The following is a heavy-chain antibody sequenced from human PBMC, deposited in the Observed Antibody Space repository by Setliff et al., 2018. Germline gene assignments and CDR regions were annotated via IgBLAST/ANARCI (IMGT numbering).Heavy chain of an antibody. Sequence: ASVKVSCKASGFTFTDYYIHWVRQAPGEGLEWMGWLNPKNNDTSYAQKFLGRVTMTRDTSISAAYMELITLRSDDTALYYCARDPLPKHYDVVTGYYSAPNYYYMDVWGKGTTVTVSS. CDR1: GFTFTDYY. D-gene: IGHD3-9*01. V-gene: IGHV1-2*02. CDR2: LNPKNNDT. CDR3: ARDPLPKHYDVVTGYYSAPNYYYMDV. J-gene: IGHJ6*03.